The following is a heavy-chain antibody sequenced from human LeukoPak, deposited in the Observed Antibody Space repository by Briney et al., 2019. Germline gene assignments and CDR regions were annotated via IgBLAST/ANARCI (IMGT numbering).Heavy chain of an antibody. V-gene: IGHV3-48*03. J-gene: IGHJ6*04. CDR1: GFTFSSYE. D-gene: IGHD3-10*02. CDR2: ISSSGSTI. Sequence: GGSLRLSCAVSGFTFSSYEMNWVRQAPGKGLEWVSYISSSGSTIYYADSVKGRFTISRDNAKNSLYLQMNSLRAEDTAVYYCAELGITMVGGVWGKGTTVTISS. CDR3: AELGITMVGGV.